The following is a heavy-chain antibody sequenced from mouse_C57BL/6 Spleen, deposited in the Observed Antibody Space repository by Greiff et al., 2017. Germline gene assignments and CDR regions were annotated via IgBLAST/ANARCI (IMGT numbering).Heavy chain of an antibody. V-gene: IGHV6-3*01. CDR3: SDGYYEDYAMDY. J-gene: IGHJ4*01. CDR2: IRLKSDNYAT. D-gene: IGHD2-3*01. CDR1: GFTFSNYW. Sequence: EVKVEESGGGLVQPGGSMKLSCVASGFTFSNYWMNWVRQSPEKGLEWVAQIRLKSDNYATHYAESVKGRFTISRDDSKSSVYLQMNNLRAEDTGIYYCSDGYYEDYAMDYWGQGTSVTVSS.